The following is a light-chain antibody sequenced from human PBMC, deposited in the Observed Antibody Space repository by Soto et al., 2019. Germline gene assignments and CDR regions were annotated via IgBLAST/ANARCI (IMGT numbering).Light chain of an antibody. CDR1: QDINKN. J-gene: IGKJ5*01. CDR3: QQSESLPLT. V-gene: IGKV1-33*01. CDR2: DAS. Sequence: DIQMTQSTSSLSASVGDRVTITCQASQDINKNLIWYQQKPGKAPKLLIYDASDLETGVPSRLSGIGSGTGVTFTLSSLQPEDFATDEGQQSESLPLTFGPGTRLEI.